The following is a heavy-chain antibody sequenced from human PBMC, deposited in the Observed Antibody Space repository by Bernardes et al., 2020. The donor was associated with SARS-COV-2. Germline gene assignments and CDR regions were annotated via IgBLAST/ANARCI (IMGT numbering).Heavy chain of an antibody. J-gene: IGHJ4*02. V-gene: IGHV3-33*01. Sequence: GSLRLSCAASGFTFRSYGMHWVRQAPGKGPEWVAVIWSDGNEKSYVDSVQGRFTISRDNSQNKLYLQMNSLRAEDTAKYYCARDYLVGASPPDYWGPGTLVTVSS. CDR1: GFTFRSYG. CDR2: IWSDGNEK. CDR3: ARDYLVGASPPDY. D-gene: IGHD1-26*01.